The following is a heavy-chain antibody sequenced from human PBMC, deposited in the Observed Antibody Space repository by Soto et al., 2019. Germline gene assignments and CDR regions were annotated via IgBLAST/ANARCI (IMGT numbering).Heavy chain of an antibody. J-gene: IGHJ6*01. CDR1: GFTFSSYG. D-gene: IGHD3-3*01. CDR2: ISYDGSNK. V-gene: IGHV3-30*18. Sequence: PGGSLRLSCAASGFTFSSYGMHWVRQAPGKGLEWVAVISYDGSNKYYAYSVKGRFTISRDNSKNTLYLQMNSLRAEDTAVYYCAKDPYEVPGFWSGYLPMDGWGQETTVTVSS. CDR3: AKDPYEVPGFWSGYLPMDG.